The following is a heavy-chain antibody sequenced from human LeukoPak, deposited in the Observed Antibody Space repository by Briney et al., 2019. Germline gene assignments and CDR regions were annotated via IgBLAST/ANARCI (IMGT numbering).Heavy chain of an antibody. CDR3: ARDPGNILRYFDWLFTPFDY. D-gene: IGHD3-9*01. J-gene: IGHJ4*02. Sequence: ASVKVSCKASGYTFTSYYMHWVRQAPGQGLEWMGIINPSGGSTSYAQKFQGRATMTRDMSTSTVYMELSSLRSEDTAVYYCARDPGNILRYFDWLFTPFDYWGQGTLVTVSS. CDR2: INPSGGST. CDR1: GYTFTSYY. V-gene: IGHV1-46*01.